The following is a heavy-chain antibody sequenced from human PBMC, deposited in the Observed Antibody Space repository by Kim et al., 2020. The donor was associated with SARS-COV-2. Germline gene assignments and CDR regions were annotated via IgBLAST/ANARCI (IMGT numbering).Heavy chain of an antibody. J-gene: IGHJ6*03. Sequence: GESLKISCKGSGYRYSSYWIAWLRQMPGKGLEVMGIVYPDDSNVKYSPSFQGQVTISVDKSTSTAHLHWNTVKASDSAIYYCARHGGAGRRAVAAYYYYY. D-gene: IGHD6-19*01. CDR3: ARHGGAGRRAVAAYYYYY. CDR1: GYRYSSYW. CDR2: VYPDDSNV. V-gene: IGHV5-51*01.